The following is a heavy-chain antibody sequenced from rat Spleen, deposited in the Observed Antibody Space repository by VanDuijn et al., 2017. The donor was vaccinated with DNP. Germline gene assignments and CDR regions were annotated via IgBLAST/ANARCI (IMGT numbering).Heavy chain of an antibody. CDR1: GYSITSSYR. J-gene: IGHJ2*01. CDR3: ARWTRYFDY. CDR2: INSAGST. Sequence: EVQLQESGPGLVKPSQSLSLTCSVTGYSITSSYRWNWIRKFPGNKLEWMGYINSAGSTNYNPSLKSRISITRDTSKNQFFLQLKSVTPEDTATYYCARWTRYFDYWGQGVMVTVSS. V-gene: IGHV3-3*01. D-gene: IGHD1-4*01.